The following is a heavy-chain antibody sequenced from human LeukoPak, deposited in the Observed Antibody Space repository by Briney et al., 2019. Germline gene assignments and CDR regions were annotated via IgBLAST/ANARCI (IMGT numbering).Heavy chain of an antibody. V-gene: IGHV3-23*01. J-gene: IGHJ4*02. CDR2: ISGSGGST. CDR1: GFTFSSYA. D-gene: IGHD3-22*01. Sequence: GGSLRLSCAASGFTFSSYAMSWVRQAPGKGLEWVSTISGSGGSTYYADSVKGRFTISRDNSKNTLYLQMNSLRAEDTAVYYCAKDPWYYDSSGYLTYWGQGTLVTVSS. CDR3: AKDPWYYDSSGYLTY.